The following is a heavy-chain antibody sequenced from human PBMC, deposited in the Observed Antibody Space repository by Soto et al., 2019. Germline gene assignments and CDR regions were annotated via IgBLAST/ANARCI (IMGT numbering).Heavy chain of an antibody. CDR2: MNPNSGNT. J-gene: IGHJ6*03. CDR1: GYTFTSYD. CDR3: ARGQPYYYYMDV. D-gene: IGHD2-2*01. Sequence: ASVKVSCKASGYTFTSYDINWVRQATGQGLERMGWMNPNSGNTGYAQKFQGRVTMTRNTSISTAYMELSSLRSEDTAVYYCARGQPYYYYMDVWGKGTTVTVSS. V-gene: IGHV1-8*01.